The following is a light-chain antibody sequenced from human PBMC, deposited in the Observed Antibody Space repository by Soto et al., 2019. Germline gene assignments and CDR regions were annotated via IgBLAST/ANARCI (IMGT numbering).Light chain of an antibody. V-gene: IGLV1-40*01. J-gene: IGLJ3*02. CDR3: QSYESSLSGWV. CDR1: SSNIGAGYD. Sequence: QSVLTQPPSVSGAPGQRVTISCTGSSSNIGAGYDVHWYQQLPGTAPNLLIYGNSNRPSGVPDRFSGSKSGTSASLAITGLQAEDEADYYCQSYESSLSGWVFGGGTQLTVL. CDR2: GNS.